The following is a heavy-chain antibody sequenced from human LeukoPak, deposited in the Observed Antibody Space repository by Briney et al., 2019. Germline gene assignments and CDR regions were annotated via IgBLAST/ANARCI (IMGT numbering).Heavy chain of an antibody. Sequence: GGSLRLSCAASGFPFSAYAMSWVRQAPGKGLEWVSAITGSGGSTYYADSVKGRFTISRDNSKKTLYLQMNSLRAEDTAVHFCARYQWPNAFNIWGQGTMVTVSS. D-gene: IGHD6-19*01. CDR1: GFPFSAYA. J-gene: IGHJ3*02. CDR3: ARYQWPNAFNI. CDR2: ITGSGGST. V-gene: IGHV3-23*01.